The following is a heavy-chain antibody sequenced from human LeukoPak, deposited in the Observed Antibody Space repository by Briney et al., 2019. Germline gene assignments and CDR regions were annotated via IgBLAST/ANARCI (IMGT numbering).Heavy chain of an antibody. D-gene: IGHD6-19*01. CDR3: ARAEGYSSGWPYFDY. Sequence: GGSLRLSCAASGFTVSSNYMSWVRQAPGKGLDWVSVIYSGGSTYYADSVKGRFTISRDNSKNTLYLQMNSLRAEDTAVYYCARAEGYSSGWPYFDYWGQGTLVTVSS. CDR2: IYSGGST. CDR1: GFTVSSNY. V-gene: IGHV3-66*02. J-gene: IGHJ4*02.